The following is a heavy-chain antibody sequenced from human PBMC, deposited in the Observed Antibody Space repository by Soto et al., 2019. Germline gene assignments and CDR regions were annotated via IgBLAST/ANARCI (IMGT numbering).Heavy chain of an antibody. J-gene: IGHJ3*02. CDR1: GDTFTSYG. D-gene: IGHD2-21*01. CDR3: GVDCGCFRAFDI. CDR2: ISAYNGNT. V-gene: IGHV1-18*01. Sequence: QVQLVQSGAEVKKPGASVKVSCKASGDTFTSYGISWVRQAPGQGLEWMGGISAYNGNTNYAQKLQGRVTMTTDTSTSTAYMELRSLRTHDTAVYYCGVDCGCFRAFDIWGQGTMVTVSS.